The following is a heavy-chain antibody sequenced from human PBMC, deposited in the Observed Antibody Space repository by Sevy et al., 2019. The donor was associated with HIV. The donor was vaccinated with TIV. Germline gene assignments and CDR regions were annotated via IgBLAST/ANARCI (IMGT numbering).Heavy chain of an antibody. J-gene: IGHJ3*02. CDR1: GFTFSSYS. D-gene: IGHD3-10*01. CDR2: ISSSSSYI. CDR3: ARDSGEGAFDI. V-gene: IGHV3-21*01. Sequence: GGSLRLSCAASGFTFSSYSMNWVRQAPGKGLEWVSSISSSSSYIYYADSVKGRFTISSDNAKNSLYLQMNSLRAEDTALYYCARDSGEGAFDIWGQGTMVTVSS.